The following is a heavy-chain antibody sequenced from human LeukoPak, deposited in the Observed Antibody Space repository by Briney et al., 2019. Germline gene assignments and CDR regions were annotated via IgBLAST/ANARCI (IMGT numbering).Heavy chain of an antibody. V-gene: IGHV3-7*01. CDR3: ARVHESLRYAFDI. CDR2: IKQDGSEK. CDR1: GFTFSNYW. J-gene: IGHJ3*02. D-gene: IGHD3-16*01. Sequence: PGGSLRLSCAASGFTFSNYWMSWVRQAPGKGLEWVANIKQDGSEKYYVDSVKGRFTISRDNAKNSLYLQMNSLRAEDTAVYYCARVHESLRYAFDIWGQGTMVTVSS.